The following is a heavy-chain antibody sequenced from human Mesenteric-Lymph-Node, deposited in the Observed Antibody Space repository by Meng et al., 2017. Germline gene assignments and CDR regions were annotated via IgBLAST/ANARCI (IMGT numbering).Heavy chain of an antibody. CDR3: ARDHYPFYYYYGMDV. CDR1: GGSFSGYY. D-gene: IGHD3-10*01. Sequence: GSLRLSCAVYGGSFSGYYWSWIRQPPGKGLEWIGEINHSGSTNYNPSLKSRVTISVDTSKNQFSLKLSSVTAADTAVYHCARDHYPFYYYYGMDVWGQGTTVTVSS. J-gene: IGHJ6*02. CDR2: INHSGST. V-gene: IGHV4-34*01.